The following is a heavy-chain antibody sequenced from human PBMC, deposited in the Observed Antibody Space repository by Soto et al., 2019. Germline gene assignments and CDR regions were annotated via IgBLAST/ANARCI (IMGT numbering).Heavy chain of an antibody. CDR1: GFTFSAYA. V-gene: IGHV3-23*01. J-gene: IGHJ4*02. CDR3: AKGDQERKWVFLHN. CDR2: ISGSAGDT. Sequence: EVQLLESGGGLIQPGGSLRLSCVASGFTFSAYAMTWVRQAPGKGMEWVSAISGSAGDTFYADSVKGRFTISRENSKRTLYLEMHSLRAEDTAVYHCAKGDQERKWVFLHNWGQGTLVSVSS. D-gene: IGHD2-21*01.